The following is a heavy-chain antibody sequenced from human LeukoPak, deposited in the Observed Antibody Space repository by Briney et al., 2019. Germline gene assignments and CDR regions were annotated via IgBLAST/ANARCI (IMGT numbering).Heavy chain of an antibody. D-gene: IGHD3-3*01. CDR1: GFTFSGSA. Sequence: GGSLKLSCAASGFTFSGSAMHWVRQASGKGLEWVGRIRSKANSYATAYAASVKGRFTISRDDSKNTAYLQMNSLKTEDTAVYHCTRHRPSTYYDFWSGYYSDLYYFDYWGQGTLVTVSS. V-gene: IGHV3-73*01. J-gene: IGHJ4*02. CDR2: IRSKANSYAT. CDR3: TRHRPSTYYDFWSGYYSDLYYFDY.